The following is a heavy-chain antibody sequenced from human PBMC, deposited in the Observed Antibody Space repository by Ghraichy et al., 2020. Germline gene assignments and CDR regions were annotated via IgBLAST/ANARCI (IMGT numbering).Heavy chain of an antibody. CDR1: GYTFTGYY. CDR3: ARVGTYSAFDY. D-gene: IGHD1-26*01. CDR2: INPNSGGT. J-gene: IGHJ4*02. Sequence: ASVKVSCKASGYTFTGYYMHWVRQAPGQGLEWMGWINPNSGGTNYAQNFQGWVTMTRDTSISTAYMELSRLRSDDTAVYYCARVGTYSAFDYWGQGTLVTVSS. V-gene: IGHV1-2*04.